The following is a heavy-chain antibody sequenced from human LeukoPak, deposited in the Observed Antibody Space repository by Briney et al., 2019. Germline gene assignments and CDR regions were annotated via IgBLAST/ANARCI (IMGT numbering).Heavy chain of an antibody. CDR1: GYTFTDYY. D-gene: IGHD3-10*01. V-gene: IGHV1-69-2*01. J-gene: IGHJ2*01. CDR3: ATDPRIT. CDR2: VDPGNGET. Sequence: GASVKVSCKASGYTFTDYYMHWVQQAPGKGLEWMGRVDPGNGETIYAEKFQGRVTITADTSTDTAYMELSSLRSEDTAVYYCATDPRITWGRGTLVTVSS.